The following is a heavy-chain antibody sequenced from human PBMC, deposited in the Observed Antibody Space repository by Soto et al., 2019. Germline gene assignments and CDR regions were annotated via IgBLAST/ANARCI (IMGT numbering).Heavy chain of an antibody. Sequence: PXESLKISFKGSGYSFTSYWIGWVRQIPGKGLEWMGIIYPGDSDTRYSPSFQGQVTISADKSISTAYLQWSSLKASDTAMYYCARSTYSSGWYPYGVDVWGQGTTVTVSS. J-gene: IGHJ6*02. CDR2: IYPGDSDT. CDR3: ARSTYSSGWYPYGVDV. CDR1: GYSFTSYW. V-gene: IGHV5-51*01. D-gene: IGHD6-19*01.